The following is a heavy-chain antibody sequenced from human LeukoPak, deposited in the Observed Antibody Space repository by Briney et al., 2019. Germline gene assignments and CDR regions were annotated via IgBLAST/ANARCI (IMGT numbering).Heavy chain of an antibody. CDR1: GFSVSNKY. V-gene: IGHV3-66*01. CDR2: IFTGGST. J-gene: IGHJ4*02. Sequence: GGSLSLSCVVSGFSVSNKYMSWVRQAPGRGLEWVSVIFTGGSTSYADSVKGRFTIPRDISKNTLYLQMNSLRAEDTALYYCARGYCGGGSCYDYWGQGTLVTVSS. CDR3: ARGYCGGGSCYDY. D-gene: IGHD2-15*01.